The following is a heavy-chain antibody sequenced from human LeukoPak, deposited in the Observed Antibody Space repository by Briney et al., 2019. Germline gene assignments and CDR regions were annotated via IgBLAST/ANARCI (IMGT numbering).Heavy chain of an antibody. CDR1: GGSISSCY. Sequence: SETLSLTCTVSGGSISSCYWSWIRQPPGKGLEWIGYIYYSGSTNYNPSLKSRVTISVDTSKNQFSLKLSSVTAADTAVYYCARSYYDILTGYYTNFDYWGQGTLVTVSS. J-gene: IGHJ4*02. V-gene: IGHV4-59*01. D-gene: IGHD3-9*01. CDR2: IYYSGST. CDR3: ARSYYDILTGYYTNFDY.